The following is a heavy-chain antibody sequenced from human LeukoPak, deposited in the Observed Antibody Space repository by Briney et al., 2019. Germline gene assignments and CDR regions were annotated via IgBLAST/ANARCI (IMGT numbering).Heavy chain of an antibody. J-gene: IGHJ4*02. CDR1: GFTFSSYS. Sequence: GGSLRLSCAASGFTFSSYSMNWVRQAPGKGLEWVSSISSSSSYIYYADSVKGRFTISRDNAKNSLYLQMNSLRAEDTAVYYCARARLPLRAYYDILTGYYSLDYWGQGTLVTVSS. CDR3: ARARLPLRAYYDILTGYYSLDY. V-gene: IGHV3-21*01. CDR2: ISSSSSYI. D-gene: IGHD3-9*01.